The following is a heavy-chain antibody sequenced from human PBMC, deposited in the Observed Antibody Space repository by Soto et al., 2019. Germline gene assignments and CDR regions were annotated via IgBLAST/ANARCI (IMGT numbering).Heavy chain of an antibody. Sequence: EVQLVESGGGLVQPGGSLRLSCAASGFTFSSYSMNWVRQAPGKGLEWVSYISRSSSTIYYADSVKGRFTISRDNAKNSLYLQMNSLRAEDTAVYYFPSRISSDYCGQGSLVTVSS. D-gene: IGHD1-20*01. CDR2: ISRSSSTI. CDR3: PSRISSDY. CDR1: GFTFSSYS. J-gene: IGHJ4*01. V-gene: IGHV3-48*01.